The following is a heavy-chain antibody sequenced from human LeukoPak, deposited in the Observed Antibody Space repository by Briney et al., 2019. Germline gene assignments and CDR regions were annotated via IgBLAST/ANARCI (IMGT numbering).Heavy chain of an antibody. Sequence: GGSLRLSCAASGFTFSSYAMSWVRQAPGKGLEWVSTISGSGGSTYYADSVKGRFTISRDNSKNTLYLQMNSLRAEDTAVYYCARGPSGYHNTGGQGTLVTVSS. D-gene: IGHD5-12*01. J-gene: IGHJ4*02. CDR2: ISGSGGST. CDR3: ARGPSGYHNT. V-gene: IGHV3-23*01. CDR1: GFTFSSYA.